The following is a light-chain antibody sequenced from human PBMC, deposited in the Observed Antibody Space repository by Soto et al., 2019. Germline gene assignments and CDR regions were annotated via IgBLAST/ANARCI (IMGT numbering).Light chain of an antibody. CDR1: SSDVGGYNY. J-gene: IGLJ1*01. CDR3: CSYTVSGTYV. Sequence: QSALTQPDSVSGSPGQSITISCTGTSSDVGGYNYVSWYQQHPGKAPKLMIYAVSNRPSGVSNRFSGSKSGNTATLTISGLQAEDEADYYCCSYTVSGTYVFGTGTKVTVL. V-gene: IGLV2-14*01. CDR2: AVS.